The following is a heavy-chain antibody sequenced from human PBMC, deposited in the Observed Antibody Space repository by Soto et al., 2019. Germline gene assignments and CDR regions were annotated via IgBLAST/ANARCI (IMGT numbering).Heavy chain of an antibody. Sequence: GGSLRLSCAASGFTFSSYSMNWVRQAPGKGLEWVSSISSSSYIYYADSVKGRFTISRDNAKNSLYLQMNSLRAEDTAVYYCARAPRTCSGGSCYGRLNWFDPWGQGTLVTVSS. CDR1: GFTFSSYS. CDR2: ISSSSYI. D-gene: IGHD2-15*01. J-gene: IGHJ5*02. CDR3: ARAPRTCSGGSCYGRLNWFDP. V-gene: IGHV3-21*01.